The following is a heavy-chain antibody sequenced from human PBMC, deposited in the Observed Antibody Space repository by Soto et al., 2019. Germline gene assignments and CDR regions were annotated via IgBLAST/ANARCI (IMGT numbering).Heavy chain of an antibody. J-gene: IGHJ4*02. CDR3: AKDGYYDFWSGSDADLDY. V-gene: IGHV3-23*01. D-gene: IGHD3-3*01. CDR1: GFTFSSYA. Sequence: LRLSCAASGFTFSSYAMSWVRQAPGKGLEWVSAISGSGGSTYYADSVKGRFTISRDNSKNTLYLQMNSLRAEDTAVYYCAKDGYYDFWSGSDADLDYWGQGTLVTVSS. CDR2: ISGSGGST.